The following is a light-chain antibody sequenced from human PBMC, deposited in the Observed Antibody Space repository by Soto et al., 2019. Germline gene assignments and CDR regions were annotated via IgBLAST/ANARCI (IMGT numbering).Light chain of an antibody. V-gene: IGKV3-15*01. CDR2: DTS. J-gene: IGKJ3*01. Sequence: EIVMTQSPATLSVSPGERVTLSCRASQSVSSSLAWYQQKPGQAPRLLMYDTSIRGAGIPPRFRGSGSGTEFSLTISSLQSDDLAVYYCQQYNNWPPTFGRGTKVDIK. CDR3: QQYNNWPPT. CDR1: QSVSSS.